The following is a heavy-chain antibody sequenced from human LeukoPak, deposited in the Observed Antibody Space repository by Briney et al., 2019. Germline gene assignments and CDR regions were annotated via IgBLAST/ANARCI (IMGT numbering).Heavy chain of an antibody. CDR2: ISYDGSNK. J-gene: IGHJ4*02. CDR3: AREWELLQGAYFDY. Sequence: GGSLRLSCAASGFTFSSYAMHWVRQAPGKGLEWVAVISYDGSNKYYADSVKGRFTISRDNSKNTLYLQMNSLRAEDTAVYYCAREWELLQGAYFDYWGQGTLVTVSS. V-gene: IGHV3-30-3*01. D-gene: IGHD1-26*01. CDR1: GFTFSSYA.